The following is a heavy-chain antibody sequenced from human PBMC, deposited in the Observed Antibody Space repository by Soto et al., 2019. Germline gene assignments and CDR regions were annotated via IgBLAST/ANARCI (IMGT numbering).Heavy chain of an antibody. D-gene: IGHD6-13*01. CDR3: AKAYSNSWPNDWFDP. J-gene: IGHJ5*02. V-gene: IGHV3-30*18. CDR2: ISYDGGNK. Sequence: GGSLRLSCAASGFTFSTYGMHWVRQAPGKGLEWVAVISYDGGNKYNADSVKGQFTISRDNSKNTLYLQMNSLRAEDTAVYYCAKAYSNSWPNDWFDPWGQGTLVTVSS. CDR1: GFTFSTYG.